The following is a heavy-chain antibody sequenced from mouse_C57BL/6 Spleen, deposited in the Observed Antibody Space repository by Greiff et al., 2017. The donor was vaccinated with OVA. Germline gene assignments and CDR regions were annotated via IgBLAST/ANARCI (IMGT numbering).Heavy chain of an antibody. CDR1: GYTFTSYW. CDR2: IDPSDSYT. D-gene: IGHD1-1*01. Sequence: VQLQQPGAELVKPGASVKLSCKASGYTFTSYWMQWVKQRPGQGLEWIGEIDPSDSYTNYNQKFKGKATLTVDTSSSTAYMQLSSLTSEDSAVYYCARSLHYYGSSYRFAYWGQGTLVTVSA. CDR3: ARSLHYYGSSYRFAY. J-gene: IGHJ3*01. V-gene: IGHV1-50*01.